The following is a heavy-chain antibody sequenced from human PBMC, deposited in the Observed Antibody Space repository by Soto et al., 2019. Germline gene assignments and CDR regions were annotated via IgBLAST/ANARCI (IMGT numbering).Heavy chain of an antibody. CDR3: ARGAGGSGWYGPDNWFDP. D-gene: IGHD6-19*01. CDR2: ISAYNGNT. Sequence: GASVKVSCKASGYTFTSYGISWVRQAPGQGLEWMGWISAYNGNTNYAQKFQGRVTMTTDTSTSTAYMELRSLRSDDTAVYYCARGAGGSGWYGPDNWFDPWGQGTLVTVSS. V-gene: IGHV1-18*01. J-gene: IGHJ5*02. CDR1: GYTFTSYG.